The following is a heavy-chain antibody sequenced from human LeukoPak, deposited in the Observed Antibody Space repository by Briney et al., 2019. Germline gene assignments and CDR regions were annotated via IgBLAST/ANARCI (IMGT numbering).Heavy chain of an antibody. V-gene: IGHV4-34*01. Sequence: SETLSLTCAVYGGSFSGYYWSWIRQPPGKGLEWIGEINHSGSTNYNPSLKSRVTISVDTSKNQFSLKLSSATAADTAVYYCARGRGYSYGYEAFDYWGQGTLVTVSS. CDR3: ARGRGYSYGYEAFDY. D-gene: IGHD5-18*01. CDR1: GGSFSGYY. J-gene: IGHJ4*02. CDR2: INHSGST.